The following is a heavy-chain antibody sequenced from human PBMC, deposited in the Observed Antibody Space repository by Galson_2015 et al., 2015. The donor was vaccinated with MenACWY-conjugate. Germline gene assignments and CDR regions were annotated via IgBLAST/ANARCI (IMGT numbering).Heavy chain of an antibody. J-gene: IGHJ4*02. CDR1: GFTFGTYS. CDR2: ISSSSSTI. Sequence: SLRLSCAASGFTFGTYSMNWVRQAPGKGLEWVSYISSSSSTIYYADSVKGRFTISRDNAKNSLYLQMNTLRDKDTAVYYCARVPGYSYGYYDWWGQGTLVTVSS. D-gene: IGHD5-18*01. V-gene: IGHV3-48*02. CDR3: ARVPGYSYGYYDW.